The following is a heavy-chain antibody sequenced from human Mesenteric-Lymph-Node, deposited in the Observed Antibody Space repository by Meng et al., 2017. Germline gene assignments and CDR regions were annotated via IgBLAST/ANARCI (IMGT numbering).Heavy chain of an antibody. Sequence: GESLKISCAASGFTFSSYWMHWVRQAPGKGLVWVSRINSDGSSTSYADSVKGRFTISRDNAKNTLYLQMNSLRAEDTAVYYCAKDLGKLRYSYGSVTPHYCGMDVWGQGTTVTVSS. J-gene: IGHJ6*02. CDR2: INSDGSST. D-gene: IGHD5-18*01. CDR1: GFTFSSYW. CDR3: AKDLGKLRYSYGSVTPHYCGMDV. V-gene: IGHV3-74*01.